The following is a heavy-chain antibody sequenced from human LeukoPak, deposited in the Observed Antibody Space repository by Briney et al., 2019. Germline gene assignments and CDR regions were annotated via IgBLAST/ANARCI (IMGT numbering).Heavy chain of an antibody. D-gene: IGHD3-10*01. Sequence: GGSLRLSCAASGFAFNDYSMNWVRQAPGKGLEWVSYISPGGATTYYADSVKGRFTISRDNSRNTLYLQMNSLRGEDTAVYYCARDLRGSDAYYFDYWGQGTLVTVSS. CDR2: ISPGGATT. V-gene: IGHV3-48*01. CDR3: ARDLRGSDAYYFDY. CDR1: GFAFNDYS. J-gene: IGHJ4*02.